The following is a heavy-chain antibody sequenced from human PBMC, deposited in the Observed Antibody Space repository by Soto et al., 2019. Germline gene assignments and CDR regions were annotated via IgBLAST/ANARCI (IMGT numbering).Heavy chain of an antibody. CDR1: GFTFSSYA. D-gene: IGHD4-17*01. CDR2: ISGSGGST. J-gene: IGHJ5*02. Sequence: EVQLLESGGGLVQPGGSLRLSCAASGFTFSSYAMSWVRQAPGKGLEWVSAISGSGGSTYYADSVKGRFTISRDNSKNTLYLQMNSLRAEDTAVYYCAKDPGPYGDCVSNWFDPWGQGTLVTVSS. CDR3: AKDPGPYGDCVSNWFDP. V-gene: IGHV3-23*01.